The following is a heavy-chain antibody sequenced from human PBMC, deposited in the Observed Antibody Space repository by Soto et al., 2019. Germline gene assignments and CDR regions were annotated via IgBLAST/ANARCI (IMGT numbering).Heavy chain of an antibody. Sequence: ASVKVSCKASGGTFSSYAISWVRQAPGQGLEWMGGIIPIFGTANYAQKFQGRVTITADESTRTAYMELSSLRSEDTAVYYCARDGSTGDHHKSWGQGTLVTVSS. CDR1: GGTFSSYA. V-gene: IGHV1-69*13. CDR3: ARDGSTGDHHKS. CDR2: IIPIFGTA. D-gene: IGHD2-21*02. J-gene: IGHJ4*02.